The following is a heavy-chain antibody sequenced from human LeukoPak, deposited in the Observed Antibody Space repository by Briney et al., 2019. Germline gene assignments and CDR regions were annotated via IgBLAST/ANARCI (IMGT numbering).Heavy chain of an antibody. CDR2: ISNSGSMM. CDR3: ARADTSDILTGYSDY. V-gene: IGHV3-11*04. D-gene: IGHD3-9*01. CDR1: GFTFSDYY. Sequence: PGGSLRLSCAASGFTFSDYYMSWIRQAPGKGLEWVSYISNSGSMMYSADSVKGRFTISRDNAKNSLYLQMNSLRAEDTAVYFCARADTSDILTGYSDYWGQGTLVTVSS. J-gene: IGHJ4*02.